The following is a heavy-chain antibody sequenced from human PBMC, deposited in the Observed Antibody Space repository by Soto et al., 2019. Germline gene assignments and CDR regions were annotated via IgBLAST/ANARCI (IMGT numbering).Heavy chain of an antibody. D-gene: IGHD3-3*01. CDR3: ARDASYYSLWSGYYPSRNGMDV. Sequence: ESGGGVVQPGRSLRLSCAASGFTFSSFGMHWVRQAPGKGLECVSLIWYDGSKKSYGDSVKGRFTISRDNSRNTVYLQMNSLRADDTAVYYCARDASYYSLWSGYYPSRNGMDVWGQGPTVTVSS. V-gene: IGHV3-33*01. CDR2: IWYDGSKK. CDR1: GFTFSSFG. J-gene: IGHJ6*02.